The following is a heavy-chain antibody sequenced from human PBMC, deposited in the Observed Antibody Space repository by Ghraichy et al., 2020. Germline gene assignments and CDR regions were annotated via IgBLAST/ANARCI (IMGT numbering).Heavy chain of an antibody. V-gene: IGHV3-7*03. CDR3: ASKTRYNWNFWDY. CDR1: GFTFSSYW. Sequence: LSLTCAASGFTFSSYWMSWVRQAPGKGLEWVANIKQDGSEKYYVDSVKGRFTISRDNAKNSLYLQMNSLRAEDTAVYYCASKTRYNWNFWDYWGQGTLVTVSS. J-gene: IGHJ4*02. D-gene: IGHD1-20*01. CDR2: IKQDGSEK.